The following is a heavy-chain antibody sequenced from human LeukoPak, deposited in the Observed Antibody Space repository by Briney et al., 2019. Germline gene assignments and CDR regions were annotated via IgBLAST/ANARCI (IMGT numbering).Heavy chain of an antibody. J-gene: IGHJ4*02. CDR1: GFTFSIYP. CDR2: ISYDGSNK. V-gene: IGHV3-30*04. CDR3: ARDLVRNPPPDYFDY. D-gene: IGHD1-14*01. Sequence: GGSLRLSCAASGFTFSIYPMHWVRQAPGKGLEWLAVISYDGSNKYYADSVKGRFTISRDNSKNTLYLQMYSLRAEDTAVYYCARDLVRNPPPDYFDYWGQGTLVTVSS.